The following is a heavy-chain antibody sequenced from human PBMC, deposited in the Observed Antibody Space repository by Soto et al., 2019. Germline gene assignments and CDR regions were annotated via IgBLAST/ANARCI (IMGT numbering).Heavy chain of an antibody. D-gene: IGHD3-22*01. CDR2: IGSDGRPT. Sequence: QIPGKGLMWVAQIGSDGRPTTYADSVKGRFTISRDNARNTLYLQMNSLRADDTAMYYCVRDYDSSSFNSGLWGQGTLVTVSS. CDR3: VRDYDSSSFNSGL. V-gene: IGHV3-74*03. J-gene: IGHJ1*01.